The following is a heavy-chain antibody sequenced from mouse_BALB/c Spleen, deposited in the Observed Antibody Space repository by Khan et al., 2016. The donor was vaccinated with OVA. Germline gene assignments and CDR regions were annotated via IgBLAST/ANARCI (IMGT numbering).Heavy chain of an antibody. CDR3: ARGGSSGPAWFAY. J-gene: IGHJ3*01. V-gene: IGHV3-6*02. D-gene: IGHD3-1*01. Sequence: EVQLQESGPGLVKPSQSLSLTCSVTGYSITSGYFWNWIRQFPGNNLEWLGYIRYDGDSNYNPSLKNQISITRDTSKNQFFLKLNSVPPEDTATYYCARGGSSGPAWFAYWGQGTLVTVSA. CDR1: GYSITSGYF. CDR2: IRYDGDS.